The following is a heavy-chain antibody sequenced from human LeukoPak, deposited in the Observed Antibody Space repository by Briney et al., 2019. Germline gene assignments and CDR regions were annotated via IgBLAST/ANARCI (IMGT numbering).Heavy chain of an antibody. V-gene: IGHV3-23*01. CDR3: AKDRLITMVRGVTTSADY. CDR2: ISGSGGST. D-gene: IGHD3-10*01. Sequence: QPGGSLRLSCAASGFTFSSYAMSWVRQAPGKGLEWVSAISGSGGSTYYADSVKGRFTISRDNSKNTLYLQMNSLRAEDTAVYYCAKDRLITMVRGVTTSADYWGQGTLVTVSS. CDR1: GFTFSSYA. J-gene: IGHJ4*02.